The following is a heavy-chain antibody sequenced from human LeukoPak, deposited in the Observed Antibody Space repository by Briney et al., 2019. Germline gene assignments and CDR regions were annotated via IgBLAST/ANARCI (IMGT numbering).Heavy chain of an antibody. D-gene: IGHD2-8*01. J-gene: IGHJ6*03. CDR2: TNPNSGGT. CDR3: AMGYCTNGVCYTGDYYMDV. V-gene: IGHV1-2*02. CDR1: GYAFTGYY. Sequence: ASVKVSCKASGYAFTGYYMHWVRQAPGQGLEWMGWTNPNSGGTNYAQKFQGRVTMTRDTSISTAYMELSRLRSDDTAVYYCAMGYCTNGVCYTGDYYMDVWGKGTTVTVSS.